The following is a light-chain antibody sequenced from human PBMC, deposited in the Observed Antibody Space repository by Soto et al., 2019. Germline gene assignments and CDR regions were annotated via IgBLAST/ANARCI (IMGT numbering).Light chain of an antibody. J-gene: IGLJ2*01. V-gene: IGLV1-40*01. Sequence: QVVVTQPPSVSGAPGQRVTISCTGSSSNIGAGYDVHWYQQLPGTAPKLLIYGNSNRPSGVPDRFSGSKSGTSASLAITGLQAEDEADYYCQSYDSSLSGSRVFGGGTKLTVL. CDR1: SSNIGAGYD. CDR3: QSYDSSLSGSRV. CDR2: GNS.